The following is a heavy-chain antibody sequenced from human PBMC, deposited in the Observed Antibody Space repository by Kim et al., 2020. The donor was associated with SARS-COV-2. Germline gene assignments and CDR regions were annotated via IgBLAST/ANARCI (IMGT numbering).Heavy chain of an antibody. CDR1: GYTFTSSG. Sequence: ASVKVSCKSSGYTFTSSGITWVRQAPGQGLEWMALIRPYNGYTNFAQKLQGRVTLTTDTSTNTVYMELRSLRSDDTAVYYCARDHNSGTSAWYVDYWGQGTLVTVSS. D-gene: IGHD6-19*01. CDR2: IRPYNGYT. CDR3: ARDHNSGTSAWYVDY. V-gene: IGHV1-18*01. J-gene: IGHJ4*02.